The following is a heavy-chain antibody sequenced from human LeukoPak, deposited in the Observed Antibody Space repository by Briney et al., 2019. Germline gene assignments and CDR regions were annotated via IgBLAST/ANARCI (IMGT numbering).Heavy chain of an antibody. D-gene: IGHD6-13*01. V-gene: IGHV4-59*01. J-gene: IGHJ4*02. Sequence: SETLSLTCTVSGGSISSYYWSWIRQPPGKGLEWIGYIYYSGSTNYNPSLKSRVTISVDTSKNQFSLKLSSVAAADTAVYYCARDGPYSSSWEFDYWGQGTLVTVSS. CDR2: IYYSGST. CDR3: ARDGPYSSSWEFDY. CDR1: GGSISSYY.